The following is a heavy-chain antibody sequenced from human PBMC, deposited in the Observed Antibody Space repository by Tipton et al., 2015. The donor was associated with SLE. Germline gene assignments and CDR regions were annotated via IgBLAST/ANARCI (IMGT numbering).Heavy chain of an antibody. CDR3: ARMRGGYNAHH. V-gene: IGHV4-39*02. CDR1: GGSISGRYYY. J-gene: IGHJ5*02. D-gene: IGHD5-24*01. CDR2: ITDNGTN. Sequence: TLSLTCTVSGGSISGRYYYWDWLRQPPGQGPEWIGRITDNGTNYHTPSLHSPVTMSVDTSKNHFSLKLSSVTAADTAVYYCARMRGGYNAHHWGQGILVTVSS.